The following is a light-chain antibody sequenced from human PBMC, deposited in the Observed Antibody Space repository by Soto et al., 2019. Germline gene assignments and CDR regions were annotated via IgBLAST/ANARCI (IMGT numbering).Light chain of an antibody. V-gene: IGKV1-5*01. CDR2: DAS. J-gene: IGKJ1*01. CDR1: QSISSW. CDR3: QQYNSFPWT. Sequence: DIQMTQSPSTLSASVGDRVTITCRASQSISSWLAWYQQKPGRAPKFLIFDASNLESGVPSRFSGSGSGTEFTLTISSLQPDDCATYYCQQYNSFPWTFGQGTKVDNK.